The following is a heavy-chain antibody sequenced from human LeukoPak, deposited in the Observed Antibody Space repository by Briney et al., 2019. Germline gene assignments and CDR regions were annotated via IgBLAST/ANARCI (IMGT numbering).Heavy chain of an antibody. V-gene: IGHV3-23*01. CDR3: ARGRNLVAISGYFDY. D-gene: IGHD3-22*01. Sequence: GGSLRLSCAASGFTCSSYAMSWVRQAPGKGLEWVSGISGSSGSTYYADSVKGRFTISRDNSKNTLYLQMNSLRAEDTAVYYCARGRNLVAISGYFDYWGQGTLVTVSS. CDR2: ISGSSGST. CDR1: GFTCSSYA. J-gene: IGHJ4*02.